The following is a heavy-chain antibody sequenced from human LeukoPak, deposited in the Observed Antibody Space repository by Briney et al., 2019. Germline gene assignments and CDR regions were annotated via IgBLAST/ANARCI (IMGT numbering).Heavy chain of an antibody. D-gene: IGHD1-20*01. CDR2: ITSSGDYL. V-gene: IGHV3-21*01. CDR1: GFRFSTYK. CDR3: ARDVTGTQFDY. Sequence: GGSLRLSCLASGFRFSTYKMNWVRQAPGEGLEWVSSITSSGDYLYYADSVKGRFTISRDNAKNSLYLQMNSLRAEDTAVYYCARDVTGTQFDYWGQGTLVTVSS. J-gene: IGHJ4*02.